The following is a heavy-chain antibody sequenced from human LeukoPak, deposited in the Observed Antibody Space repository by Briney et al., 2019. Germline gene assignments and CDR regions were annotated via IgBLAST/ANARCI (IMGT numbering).Heavy chain of an antibody. V-gene: IGHV7-4-1*02. CDR3: ARETPTLAGVRGVDY. D-gene: IGHD3-10*01. J-gene: IGHJ4*02. CDR1: GYTFTSYY. Sequence: ASVKVSCKASGYTFTSYYMHWVRQAPGQGLEWMGWINTNTGNPTYAQGFTGRFVFSLDTSVSTAYLQISSLKAEDTAVYYCARETPTLAGVRGVDYWGQGTLVTVSS. CDR2: INTNTGNP.